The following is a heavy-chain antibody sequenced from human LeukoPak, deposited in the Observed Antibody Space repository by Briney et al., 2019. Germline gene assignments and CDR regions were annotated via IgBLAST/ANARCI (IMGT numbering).Heavy chain of an antibody. CDR1: GGSFSGYY. CDR2: INHSGST. Sequence: PSETLSLTCAVYGGSFSGYYWSWIRQPPGKGLEWIGEINHSGSTNYNPSLKSRVTISVDTSKNQFSLKLSSVTAADTAVYYCARDIVVVPAQGPGDYWGQGTLVTVSS. CDR3: ARDIVVVPAQGPGDY. J-gene: IGHJ4*02. V-gene: IGHV4-34*01. D-gene: IGHD2-2*01.